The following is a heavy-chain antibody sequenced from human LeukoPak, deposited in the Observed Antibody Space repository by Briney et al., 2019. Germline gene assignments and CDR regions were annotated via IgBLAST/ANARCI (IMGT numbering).Heavy chain of an antibody. CDR2: IYSGGNI. CDR1: GFTVSGNY. J-gene: IGHJ4*02. V-gene: IGHV3-66*04. D-gene: IGHD5-18*01. Sequence: GGSLRLSCAASGFTVSGNYMSWVRQAPGKGLEWVSMIYSGGNIYYTDSVKGRFTISRDNSKNTLDLQMNSLRVEDTAVYYCARRGHGYGSPFDYWGQGTLVTVSS. CDR3: ARRGHGYGSPFDY.